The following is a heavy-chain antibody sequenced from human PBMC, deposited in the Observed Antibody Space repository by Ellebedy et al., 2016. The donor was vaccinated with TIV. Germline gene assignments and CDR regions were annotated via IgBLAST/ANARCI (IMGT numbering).Heavy chain of an antibody. D-gene: IGHD5-24*01. J-gene: IGHJ4*02. V-gene: IGHV3-48*01. CDR3: TRDQMATIPY. Sequence: GESLKISCAASGFTFSSYSMNWVRQAPGKGLEWISYINSGSSSIYYADFVKGRFTISRDNAKNSLYLQMNSLRAEDTAVYYCTRDQMATIPYWGQGTLVTVSS. CDR1: GFTFSSYS. CDR2: INSGSSSI.